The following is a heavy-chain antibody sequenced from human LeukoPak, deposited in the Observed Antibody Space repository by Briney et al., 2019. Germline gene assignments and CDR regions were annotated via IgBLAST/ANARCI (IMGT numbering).Heavy chain of an antibody. CDR2: INTHKGNT. Sequence: ASVKVSCKTSASTFTTYGITWVRQAPGQGLKWMGWINTHKGNTNFSREFQDRVFLTTDASTTTAYMELRSLRSDDTAIYYCATYFSGSGSFTTQFDHWGQGTLVSVSS. D-gene: IGHD3-10*01. CDR3: ATYFSGSGSFTTQFDH. V-gene: IGHV1-18*04. CDR1: ASTFTTYG. J-gene: IGHJ4*02.